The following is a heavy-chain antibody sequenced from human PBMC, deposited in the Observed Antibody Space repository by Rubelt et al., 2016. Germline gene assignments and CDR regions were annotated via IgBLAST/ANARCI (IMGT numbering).Heavy chain of an antibody. CDR1: GFTFSSYA. CDR2: ISGSGGST. J-gene: IGHJ4*02. CDR3: ARWGTTGGFDY. Sequence: EVQLLESGGGLVQPGGSLRLSCAASGFTFSSYAMSWVRQAPGKGLEWVSAISGSGGSTYYADSAKGRFTISRDNSKNTLYLQLNSLRAEDTAMYYCARWGTTGGFDYWGQGTLVTVSS. D-gene: IGHD1-7*01. V-gene: IGHV3-23*01.